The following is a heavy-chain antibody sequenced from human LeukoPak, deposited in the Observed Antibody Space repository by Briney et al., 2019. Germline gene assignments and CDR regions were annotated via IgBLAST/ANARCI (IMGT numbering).Heavy chain of an antibody. CDR1: GFTFSTYW. CDR3: ARARNDYDSNGFSHLDY. V-gene: IGHV3-74*01. D-gene: IGHD3-22*01. CDR2: INSVGSST. Sequence: GGSLRLSCAASGFTFSTYWMHWVRQAPGTGLVWVSGINSVGSSTRSADSVKGRFTISRDNSKNTLYLQMNSLRAEDTALYYCARARNDYDSNGFSHLDYWGQGTLVTVSS. J-gene: IGHJ4*02.